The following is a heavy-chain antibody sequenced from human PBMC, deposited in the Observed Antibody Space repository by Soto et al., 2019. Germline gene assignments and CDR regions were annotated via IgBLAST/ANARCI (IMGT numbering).Heavy chain of an antibody. CDR3: AKDTGPN. CDR2: ISWNSNTI. V-gene: IGHV3-9*01. Sequence: PVGSLRLSCAASGFTFDNYAMHWVRQAPGKGLEWVSGISWNSNTIAYADSVKGRFTISRDNAKNSLYLQMNSLGAEDTAFYYCAKDTGPNWGQGTLVTVSS. CDR1: GFTFDNYA. J-gene: IGHJ4*02.